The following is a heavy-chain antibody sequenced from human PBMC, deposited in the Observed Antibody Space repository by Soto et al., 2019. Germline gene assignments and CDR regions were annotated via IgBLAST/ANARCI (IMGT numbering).Heavy chain of an antibody. CDR2: VYFSGNT. Sequence: SLTCTVSGGSLSSYYWTWIRQSPGKGLEWIGYVYFSGNTNYNPSLKSRVTISIDTSKNQFSLRLASVPAADTAFYYCGSVRPSGYVLSWGQGTLVTVSS. D-gene: IGHD6-25*01. J-gene: IGHJ5*02. CDR3: GSVRPSGYVLS. V-gene: IGHV4-59*01. CDR1: GGSLSSYY.